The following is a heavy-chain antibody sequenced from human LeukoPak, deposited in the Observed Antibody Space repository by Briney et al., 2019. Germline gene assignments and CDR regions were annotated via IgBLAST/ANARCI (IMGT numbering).Heavy chain of an antibody. J-gene: IGHJ4*02. Sequence: ASVTVSCKASGYTFTGYYMHWVRQAPGQGLEWMGRINPNSGGTNYAQKFQGRVTMTRDTSISTAYMELSGLRSDDTAVYYCARDASSSWYGVDYWGQGTLVTVSS. CDR3: ARDASSSWYGVDY. V-gene: IGHV1-2*06. D-gene: IGHD6-13*01. CDR1: GYTFTGYY. CDR2: INPNSGGT.